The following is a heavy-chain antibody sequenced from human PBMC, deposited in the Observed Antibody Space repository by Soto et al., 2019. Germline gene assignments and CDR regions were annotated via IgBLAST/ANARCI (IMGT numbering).Heavy chain of an antibody. J-gene: IGHJ6*02. Sequence: QVQLVQSGAEVKKPGASVKVSCKASGYTFTSYGISWVRQAPGQGLEWMGWISAYNGNTNYAQKLQGRVTMTTDTSTSTAYMELRSLRSDDTAVYYCARDQIPAHLFSGRVYYYRMDVWGQGTTVTVS. CDR1: GYTFTSYG. D-gene: IGHD3-10*01. CDR2: ISAYNGNT. V-gene: IGHV1-18*01. CDR3: ARDQIPAHLFSGRVYYYRMDV.